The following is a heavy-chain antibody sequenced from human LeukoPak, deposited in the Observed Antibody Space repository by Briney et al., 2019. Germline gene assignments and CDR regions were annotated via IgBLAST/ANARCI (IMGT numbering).Heavy chain of an antibody. J-gene: IGHJ4*02. V-gene: IGHV1-3*01. D-gene: IGHD6-19*01. CDR3: ARGYYSSGWLYYFDY. CDR2: INAGNSNT. Sequence: ASVKVSCKASGYTFTNHVMHWVRQAPGQRLEWMGWINAGNSNTKYSQNFQGRVTITRDTSASTAYMELSSLRSEDTAVYYCARGYYSSGWLYYFDYWGQGTLVTVSS. CDR1: GYTFTNHV.